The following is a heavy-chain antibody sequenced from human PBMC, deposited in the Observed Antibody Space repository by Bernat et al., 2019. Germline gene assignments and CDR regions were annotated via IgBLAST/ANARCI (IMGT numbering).Heavy chain of an antibody. V-gene: IGHV4-39*01. CDR3: ARPTIYDSSGYYFDY. CDR2: IYYSGST. CDR1: GGSITSSSYY. D-gene: IGHD3-22*01. Sequence: QLQLQESGPGLVKPSETLSLTCTVSGGSITSSSYYWGLIRQPPGKGLEWIGSIYYSGSTYYNPSLKSRVTISVDTSKNQFSLTLSSVTAADTAVYYCARPTIYDSSGYYFDYWGQGTLVTVSS. J-gene: IGHJ4*02.